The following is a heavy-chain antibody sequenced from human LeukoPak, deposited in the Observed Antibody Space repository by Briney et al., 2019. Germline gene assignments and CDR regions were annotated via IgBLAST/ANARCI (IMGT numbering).Heavy chain of an antibody. CDR1: GFTFSSYA. CDR2: IKQDGSEK. D-gene: IGHD3-10*01. J-gene: IGHJ5*02. Sequence: GGSLRLSCAASGFTFSSYAMSWVRQTPGKGLEWVANIKQDGSEKNYIDSVKGRFTISRDNGKDSLYLQMNRLRADDTAIYYCARERGSGSYHPFDPWGQGTLAIVSS. V-gene: IGHV3-7*01. CDR3: ARERGSGSYHPFDP.